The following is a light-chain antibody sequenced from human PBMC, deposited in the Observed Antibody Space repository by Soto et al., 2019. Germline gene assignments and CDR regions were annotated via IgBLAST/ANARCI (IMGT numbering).Light chain of an antibody. Sequence: EIVLTQSPATLSLSPGERATLSCRASQSVSSYLAWYQQKPGQAPRLLIYDASNRATGIPARFSGSGSGTDFTLTISSLTPEDFAVYYFQQRANWPPLTFGGGTKVEIQ. CDR3: QQRANWPPLT. J-gene: IGKJ4*01. CDR1: QSVSSY. V-gene: IGKV3-11*01. CDR2: DAS.